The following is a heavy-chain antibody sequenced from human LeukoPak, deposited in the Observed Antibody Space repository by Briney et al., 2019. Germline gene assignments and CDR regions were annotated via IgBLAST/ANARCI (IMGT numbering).Heavy chain of an antibody. D-gene: IGHD6-19*01. Sequence: GASVKVSCKASGYTFIDYYMHWVRQAPGQGLEWMGWINPNSGGTNYAQKFQGRVTMTRDTSISTAYMELSRLRSDDTAVYYCARDVGRAIAVAVWGQGTLVTVSS. CDR3: ARDVGRAIAVAV. CDR1: GYTFIDYY. J-gene: IGHJ4*02. V-gene: IGHV1-2*02. CDR2: INPNSGGT.